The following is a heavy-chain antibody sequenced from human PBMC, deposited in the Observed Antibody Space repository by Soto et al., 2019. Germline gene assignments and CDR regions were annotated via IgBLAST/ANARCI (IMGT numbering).Heavy chain of an antibody. Sequence: EVQLLESGGGLVQPGGSLRLSCAASGFTFISYAMNWVLQAPGKGLQWVAAISGGGDATFYADSVKGRFTISRDNSRNTVSLQMNSLGADDTAVYYCARKVPGSTTRPDYWYFDLWGRGTMVTVSS. CDR3: ARKVPGSTTRPDYWYFDL. D-gene: IGHD3-10*01. CDR2: ISGGGDAT. V-gene: IGHV3-23*01. CDR1: GFTFISYA. J-gene: IGHJ2*01.